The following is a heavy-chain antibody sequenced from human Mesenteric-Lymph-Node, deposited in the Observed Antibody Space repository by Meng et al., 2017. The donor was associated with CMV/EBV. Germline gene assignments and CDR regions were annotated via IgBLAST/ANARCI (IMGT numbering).Heavy chain of an antibody. V-gene: IGHV3-21*01. J-gene: IGHJ6*02. CDR1: GFTFSTFS. CDR3: ARERRYCSSTSCYHYYYYGMDV. D-gene: IGHD2-2*01. Sequence: GGSLRLSCAASGFTFSTFSMNWVRQAPGKGLEWVSSISSSSTYIYYADSVKGRFTIARDNAKNSLYLQMNSLRAEDTAVYYCARERRYCSSTSCYHYYYYGMDVWGQGTTVTVSS. CDR2: ISSSSTYI.